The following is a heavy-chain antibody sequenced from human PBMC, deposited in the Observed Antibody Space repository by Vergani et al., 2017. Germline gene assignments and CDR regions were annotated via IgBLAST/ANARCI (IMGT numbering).Heavy chain of an antibody. Sequence: QVTLKESGPALVKPTQTLTLTCTFSGFSHSTSGMRVGWIRQPPGKALEWLARIDWDDDKFYSTSLKTRLTISKDTSKNQVVLTMTNMDPVDTATYYCARTPLRASGHAFDIWGQGTMVTVSS. D-gene: IGHD2-8*01. CDR3: ARTPLRASGHAFDI. CDR2: IDWDDDK. CDR1: GFSHSTSGMR. J-gene: IGHJ3*02. V-gene: IGHV2-70*04.